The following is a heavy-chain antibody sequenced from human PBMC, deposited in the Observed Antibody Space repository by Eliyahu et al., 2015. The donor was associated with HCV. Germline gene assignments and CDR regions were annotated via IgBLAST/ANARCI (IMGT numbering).Heavy chain of an antibody. CDR3: TTHQRYYDYVWGSYRKTFDY. Sequence: WMSWVRQAPGKGLEWVGRIKSKTDGGTTNYAAPVKGRFTISRDDSKNTLYLQMNSLKTEDTAVYYCTTHQRYYDYVWGSYRKTFDYWGQGTLVTVSS. CDR2: IKSKTDGGTT. D-gene: IGHD3-16*02. V-gene: IGHV3-15*01. J-gene: IGHJ4*02. CDR1: W.